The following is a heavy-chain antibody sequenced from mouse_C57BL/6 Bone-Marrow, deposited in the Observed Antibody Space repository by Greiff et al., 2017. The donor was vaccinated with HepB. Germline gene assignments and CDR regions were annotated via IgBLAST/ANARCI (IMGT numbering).Heavy chain of an antibody. CDR3: AGTTVVADWYCDG. D-gene: IGHD1-1*01. CDR2: ILPGSGST. Sequence: QVQLKQSGAELMKPGASVKLSCKATGYTFTGYWIAWVKQRPGHGLEWIGEILPGSGSTNYNEKFKGKATLAADTSSNTAYMQRSSLTTEDSAIYDCAGTTVVADWYCDGRGTGTTVTVSS. CDR1: GYTFTGYW. J-gene: IGHJ1*03. V-gene: IGHV1-9*01.